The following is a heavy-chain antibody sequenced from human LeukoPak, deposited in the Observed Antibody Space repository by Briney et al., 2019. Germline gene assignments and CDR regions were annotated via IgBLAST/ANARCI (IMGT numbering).Heavy chain of an antibody. V-gene: IGHV4-34*01. CDR3: ARGSATGLAY. CDR2: IDRSRTT. J-gene: IGHJ4*02. CDR1: GGSFSGYS. D-gene: IGHD1-1*01. Sequence: SETLSLTCAVYGGSFSGYSWTWIRQPPGKGLEWIGEIDRSRTTNYSPSLKSRLTISVDTSKNQFSLKLSSVTAADTAVYYCARGSATGLAYWGQGTLVTVSS.